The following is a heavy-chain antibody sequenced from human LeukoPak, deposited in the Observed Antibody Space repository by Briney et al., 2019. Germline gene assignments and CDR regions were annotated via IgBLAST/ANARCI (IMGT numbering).Heavy chain of an antibody. CDR2: ISRSGAT. Sequence: PRGSLRLSCAASGFTFSTHDMQWVRQAPGKGLEWVAGISRSGATYHTDSVKGRFTISRDNSRSTLDLQMNGLRAEDTALYYCAKGGYFDFEDWGQGTMVTVSS. CDR3: AKGGYFDFED. J-gene: IGHJ3*01. V-gene: IGHV3-23*01. D-gene: IGHD3-9*01. CDR1: GFTFSTHD.